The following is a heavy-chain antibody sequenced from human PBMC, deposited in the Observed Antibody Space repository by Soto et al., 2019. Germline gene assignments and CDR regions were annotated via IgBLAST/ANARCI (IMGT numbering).Heavy chain of an antibody. D-gene: IGHD6-13*01. Sequence: EVQLLDSGGGLVQPGGSLRLSCAASGFTFSSYAMNWLRQAPGKGLEWVSVISGSGDSTYYADSVKGRFTISRDNSKNTLYLQMNSLRTEDTAVYYCARRGPGTYFDYWGQGTLVTVSS. CDR2: ISGSGDST. CDR1: GFTFSSYA. CDR3: ARRGPGTYFDY. V-gene: IGHV3-23*01. J-gene: IGHJ4*02.